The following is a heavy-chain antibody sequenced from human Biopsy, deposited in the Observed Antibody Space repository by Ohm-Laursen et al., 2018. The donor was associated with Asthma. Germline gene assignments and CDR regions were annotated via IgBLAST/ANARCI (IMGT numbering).Heavy chain of an antibody. CDR1: GGTFSNFA. V-gene: IGHV1-69*13. Sequence: SVKVSCKAPGGTFSNFAISWVRQAPGQGLEWLGGIMTVFGTTNYAQKFQGRVTITADESMSTAYMEVTSLRSEDTAIYYCARCQVGYSSGWSLLLKKIYYSGMDVWGQGAAVTVSS. D-gene: IGHD6-19*01. J-gene: IGHJ6*02. CDR2: IMTVFGTT. CDR3: ARCQVGYSSGWSLLLKKIYYSGMDV.